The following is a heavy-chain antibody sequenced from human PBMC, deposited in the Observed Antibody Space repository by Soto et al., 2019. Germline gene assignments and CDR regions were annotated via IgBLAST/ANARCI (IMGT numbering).Heavy chain of an antibody. V-gene: IGHV2-5*02. D-gene: IGHD3-3*01. CDR3: AHRVLHTVFGLVATTAIYFDF. CDR1: GFSLTTSGVG. CDR2: IYWDDDK. J-gene: IGHJ4*02. Sequence: QITLKESGPTVVKPTETLPLTCTFSGFSLTTSGVGVGWFRQSPGKAPEWLALIYWDDDKRYSTSLKSRLTITKDTSKNQVDLTMANVDPADTATYYCAHRVLHTVFGLVATTAIYFDFWGQGTPVVVSS.